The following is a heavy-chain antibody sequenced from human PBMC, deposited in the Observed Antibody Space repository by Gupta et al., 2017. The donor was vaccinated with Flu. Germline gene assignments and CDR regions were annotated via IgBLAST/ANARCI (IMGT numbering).Heavy chain of an antibody. CDR2: ISGSGGST. D-gene: IGHD6-13*01. J-gene: IGHJ4*02. Sequence: EVQLLESGGGLVQPGGSLRLSCAASGFTFSSYAMSWVRQAPGKGLEWVSAISGSGGSTYYADSVKGRFTISRNNSKNTLYLQMNSLRXEXTAVYYXAKTAAGTGDFDYWGQGTLVTVSS. CDR3: AKTAAGTGDFDY. CDR1: GFTFSSYA. V-gene: IGHV3-23*01.